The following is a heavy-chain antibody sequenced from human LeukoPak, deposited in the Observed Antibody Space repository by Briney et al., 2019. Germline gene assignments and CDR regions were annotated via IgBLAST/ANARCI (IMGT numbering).Heavy chain of an antibody. Sequence: GGSLRLSCAASGFTFSSYAMHWVRQAPGKGLEWVAVISYDGSNKYYADSVKGRFTISRDNSKNTLYLQMNSLRAEDTAVYYCATLNLAERGDYWGQGTLVTVSS. V-gene: IGHV3-30*01. D-gene: IGHD1-14*01. CDR2: ISYDGSNK. CDR3: ATLNLAERGDY. J-gene: IGHJ4*02. CDR1: GFTFSSYA.